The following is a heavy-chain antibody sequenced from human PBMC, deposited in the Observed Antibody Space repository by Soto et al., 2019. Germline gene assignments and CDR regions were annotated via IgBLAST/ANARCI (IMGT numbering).Heavy chain of an antibody. CDR3: ASGITMVRGTDGMDV. Sequence: GASVKVSCKASGGTFSSYAINWVRQAPGQGLEWMGGIIPIFGTANYAQKFQGRVTITADESTSTAYMELSSPRSEDTAVYYCASGITMVRGTDGMDVWGQGTTVTVSS. J-gene: IGHJ6*02. D-gene: IGHD3-10*01. CDR2: IIPIFGTA. CDR1: GGTFSSYA. V-gene: IGHV1-69*13.